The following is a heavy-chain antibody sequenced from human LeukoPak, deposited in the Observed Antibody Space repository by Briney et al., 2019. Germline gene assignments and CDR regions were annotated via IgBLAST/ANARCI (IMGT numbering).Heavy chain of an antibody. CDR2: IYSGGST. V-gene: IGHV3-53*01. Sequence: GGSLRLSCAASGFTVSSNYMSWVRQAPGKGLEWVSVIYSGGSTYYADSVKGRFTISRDNSKNTLYLLMNSLRAEDTAVYYCARGNWTYYYYGMDVWGQGTTVTVSS. CDR1: GFTVSSNY. CDR3: ARGNWTYYYYGMDV. D-gene: IGHD1-1*01. J-gene: IGHJ6*02.